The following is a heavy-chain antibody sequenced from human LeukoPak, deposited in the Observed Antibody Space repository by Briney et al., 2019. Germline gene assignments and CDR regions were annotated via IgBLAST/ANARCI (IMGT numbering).Heavy chain of an antibody. D-gene: IGHD3-9*01. CDR1: GFTVTEFS. J-gene: IGHJ5*02. CDR2: FDPDNGKT. CDR3: AAYDMFDP. Sequence: ASVKVSCKVSGFTVTEFSMHWVRQAPGKGLEWMGGFDPDNGKTIYAQKFQGRLSMTEDTLTDTAYMELSSLTFEDTAVYHCAAYDMFDPWGQGTLVIVSS. V-gene: IGHV1-24*01.